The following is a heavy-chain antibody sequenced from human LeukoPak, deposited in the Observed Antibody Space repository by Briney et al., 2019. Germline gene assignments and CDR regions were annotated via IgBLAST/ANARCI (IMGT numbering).Heavy chain of an antibody. CDR3: ARAGWEPPIGNFFDF. D-gene: IGHD1-26*01. V-gene: IGHV1-2*02. CDR2: IHPNSGGT. CDR1: AYTFTGYY. Sequence: ASVEVSCKASAYTFTGYYIHWVRQAPGQGLEWMGWIHPNSGGTKYAQKFQGRVTMTRETSINTVYMELSGLRTDDTAVYYCARAGWEPPIGNFFDFWGQGTMVTVSS. J-gene: IGHJ3*01.